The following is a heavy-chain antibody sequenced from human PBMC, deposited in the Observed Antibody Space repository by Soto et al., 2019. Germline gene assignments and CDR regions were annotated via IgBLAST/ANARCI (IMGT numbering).Heavy chain of an antibody. CDR3: AKDRQPSRQYWYFDL. V-gene: IGHV3-23*01. D-gene: IGHD1-1*01. CDR1: GFTFSRHA. Sequence: GGSLRLSCAASGFTFSRHAMGWVRQAPGKGLEWVSGISGGADYTYHADSVKGRFTISRYNSKNTLYLQMNSLRAEDTAIYYCAKDRQPSRQYWYFDLWGRGTLVTVSS. J-gene: IGHJ2*01. CDR2: ISGGADYT.